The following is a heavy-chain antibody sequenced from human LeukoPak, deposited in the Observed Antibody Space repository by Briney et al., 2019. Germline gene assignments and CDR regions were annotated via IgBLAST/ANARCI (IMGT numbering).Heavy chain of an antibody. CDR2: ISSSTSDI. CDR3: ARITSTSYYFHFMDV. J-gene: IGHJ6*03. V-gene: IGHV3-21*06. CDR1: GFTIADYT. Sequence: GGSLRLSCAASGFTIADYTINWVRQAPGKGLEWVSYISSSTSDIYYADSVKGRFTIFRDNAKNSLFLEMNGLRAEDTAVYCCARITSTSYYFHFMDVWGKGTTVIVSS. D-gene: IGHD2/OR15-2a*01.